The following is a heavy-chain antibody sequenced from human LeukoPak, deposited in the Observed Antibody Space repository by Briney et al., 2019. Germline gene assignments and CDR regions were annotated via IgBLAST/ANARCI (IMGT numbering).Heavy chain of an antibody. V-gene: IGHV4-59*12. CDR3: ARVWGGYSGYDPKIFDY. CDR1: GGSISRYY. CDR2: IYYSGST. Sequence: PSETLSLTCTVSGGSISRYYWSWIRQPPGKGLEWIGYIYYSGSTYYNPSLKSRVTISVDTSKNQFSLKLSSVTAADTAVYYCARVWGGYSGYDPKIFDYWGQGTLVTVSS. D-gene: IGHD5-12*01. J-gene: IGHJ4*02.